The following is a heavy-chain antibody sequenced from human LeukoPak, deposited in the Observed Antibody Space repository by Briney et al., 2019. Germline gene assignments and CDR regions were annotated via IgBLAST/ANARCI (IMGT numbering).Heavy chain of an antibody. CDR2: IIPSFGTA. CDR3: ARGPSYYYDSSGYYSEDY. CDR1: GGTFSSYA. D-gene: IGHD3-22*01. Sequence: GSSVKVSCKASGGTFSSYAISWVRQAPGQGLEWMGGIIPSFGTANYAQKFQGRVTITADESTSTAYMELSSLRSEDTAVYYCARGPSYYYDSSGYYSEDYWGQGTLVTVSS. V-gene: IGHV1-69*01. J-gene: IGHJ4*02.